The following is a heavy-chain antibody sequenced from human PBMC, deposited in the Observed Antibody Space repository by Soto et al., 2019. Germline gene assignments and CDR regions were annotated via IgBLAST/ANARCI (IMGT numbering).Heavy chain of an antibody. CDR2: IVVGSGNT. V-gene: IGHV1-58*01. J-gene: IGHJ4*02. Sequence: QMQLVQSGPEVKKPGTSVKVSCKASGFTFTSSAVQCVRQARGQRLEWIGWIVVGSGNTNYAQKFQERVTITRDMSTSTAYMELSSLRSEDTAVYYCAADVSCSGGSCYLFFDDWGQGTLVTVSA. D-gene: IGHD2-15*01. CDR1: GFTFTSSA. CDR3: AADVSCSGGSCYLFFDD.